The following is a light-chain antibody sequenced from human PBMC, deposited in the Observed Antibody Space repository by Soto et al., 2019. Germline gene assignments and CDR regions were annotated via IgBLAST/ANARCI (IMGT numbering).Light chain of an antibody. CDR3: QQYGRSSWT. V-gene: IGKV3-20*01. CDR2: GAS. J-gene: IGKJ1*01. CDR1: QSISSSY. Sequence: EIGLTKSPATLSLAPGNRANLSCRASQSISSSYLAWYQQRPGQAPRPLIYGASSRATGIPDRFSGSVSGTEGNITLRRLETEDGEVYDGQQYGRSSWTFGQGTKVDIK.